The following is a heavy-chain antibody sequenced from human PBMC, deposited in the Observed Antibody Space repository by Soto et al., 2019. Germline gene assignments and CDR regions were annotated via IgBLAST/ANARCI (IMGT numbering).Heavy chain of an antibody. D-gene: IGHD5-18*01. J-gene: IGHJ3*02. CDR2: IYWDDDK. V-gene: IGHV2-5*02. Sequence: QITLKESGPTLVKPTQTLTLTCTFSGFSLSTSGVGVGWIRQPPGKALEWLALIYWDDDKRYSPSLKSRLTITKDTSKNQVVLTMTNMDPVDTATYYCALRGYSYGPDAFDIWGQGTMVTVSS. CDR3: ALRGYSYGPDAFDI. CDR1: GFSLSTSGVG.